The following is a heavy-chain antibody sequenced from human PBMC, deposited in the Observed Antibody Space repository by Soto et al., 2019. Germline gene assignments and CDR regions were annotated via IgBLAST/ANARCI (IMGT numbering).Heavy chain of an antibody. J-gene: IGHJ4*02. CDR1: GFTFNTYG. V-gene: IGHV3-23*01. CDR2: ISAGGDST. D-gene: IGHD6-19*01. CDR3: AKDWGSGWFRSYFDS. Sequence: EVQLLESEGGLVQPGGSLRLSCAASGFTFNTYGMSWVRQAPGKGLEWVSVISAGGDSTYYADSVKGRFTISRDNSKNTLYLQMNSLRAEDTAVYYCAKDWGSGWFRSYFDSWGQGTLVTVSS.